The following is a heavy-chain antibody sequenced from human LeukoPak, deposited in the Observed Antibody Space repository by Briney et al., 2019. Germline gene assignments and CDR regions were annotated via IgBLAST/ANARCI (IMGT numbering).Heavy chain of an antibody. V-gene: IGHV4-38-2*02. CDR3: AREEPYCSSTSCYHDAFDI. CDR2: FYHSGST. CDR1: GYSINSGYY. Sequence: SETLSLTCAVSGYSINSGYYWGWIRQPPGKGLEWIGSFYHSGSTYYNPSLKSRVSISVDTSKNQLSLKLSSVTAADTAVYYCAREEPYCSSTSCYHDAFDIWGQGTMVTVSS. D-gene: IGHD2-2*01. J-gene: IGHJ3*02.